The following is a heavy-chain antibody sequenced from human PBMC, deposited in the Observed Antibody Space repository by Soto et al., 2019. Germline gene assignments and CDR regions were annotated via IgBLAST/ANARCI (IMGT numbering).Heavy chain of an antibody. CDR3: ARGYCSGGSCYGGYYYMDV. V-gene: IGHV1-69*02. Sequence: QVQLVQSGAEVKKPGSSVKVSCKASGGTFSSYTISWVRQAPGQGLEWMGRIIPSLGIANYAQKFLVRVRITAEKSRSTDYMELSRLRSDDTAVYYCARGYCSGGSCYGGYYYMDVWGKGTTVTVSS. CDR2: IIPSLGIA. D-gene: IGHD2-15*01. J-gene: IGHJ6*03. CDR1: GGTFSSYT.